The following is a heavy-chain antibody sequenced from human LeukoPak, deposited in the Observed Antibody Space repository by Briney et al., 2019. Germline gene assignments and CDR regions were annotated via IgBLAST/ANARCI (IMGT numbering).Heavy chain of an antibody. CDR2: TYYRSTWYN. D-gene: IGHD2-2*01. Sequence: SQTLSLTCAIPGDSVSSNSVTWNWIRQSPSRGLEWLGRTYYRSTWYNDYAVSVRGRITVNPDTSKNQFSLHLNSVTPEDTAVYYCAGRLTQYDCFDPWGQGILVTVSS. CDR3: AGRLTQYDCFDP. CDR1: GDSVSSNSVT. V-gene: IGHV6-1*01. J-gene: IGHJ5*02.